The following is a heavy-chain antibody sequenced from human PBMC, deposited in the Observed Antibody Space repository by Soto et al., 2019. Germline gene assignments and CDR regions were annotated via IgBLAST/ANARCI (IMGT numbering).Heavy chain of an antibody. J-gene: IGHJ4*02. CDR1: GVSISGYY. Sequence: GVSISGYYWSWIRQAPGKGLEWMGYIYYSGSTDYNPSLKNRVTISVDTSKNQFSLNMRSVTAADTAVYYCALHSSGYLVQYWVGRTRVTVSS. D-gene: IGHD3-22*01. CDR3: ALHSSGYLVQY. CDR2: IYYSGST. V-gene: IGHV4-59*08.